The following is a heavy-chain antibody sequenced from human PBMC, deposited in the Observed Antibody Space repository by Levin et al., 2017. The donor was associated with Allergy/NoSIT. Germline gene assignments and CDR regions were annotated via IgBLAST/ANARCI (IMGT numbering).Heavy chain of an antibody. CDR1: GFTFTSYD. D-gene: IGHD3-22*01. V-gene: IGHV3-13*01. CDR2: IGTDGDT. CDR3: ARARRFNYYSGKDV. J-gene: IGHJ6*02. Sequence: GGSLRLSCAVSGFTFTSYDMHWVRQVTGKGLEWVSAIGTDGDTYYPVSVKGRFTISRENAKNSVYLQMNNLRAGDTAVYYCARARRFNYYSGKDVWGQGTTVTVSS.